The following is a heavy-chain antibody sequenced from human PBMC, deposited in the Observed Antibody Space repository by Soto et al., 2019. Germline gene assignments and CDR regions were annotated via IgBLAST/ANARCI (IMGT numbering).Heavy chain of an antibody. V-gene: IGHV3-30*18. CDR2: ISYDGNNK. D-gene: IGHD3-16*02. J-gene: IGHJ4*02. CDR3: TNGRYPGTHDFDY. Sequence: GGSLRLSCAASGFTFSSSGMHWVRQAPGKGLEWVAGISYDGNNKYYGDSVKGRFTISRDNSKSTLYLQMNSLTAEDTAVYFCTNGRYPGTHDFDYWGQGTLVTVSS. CDR1: GFTFSSSG.